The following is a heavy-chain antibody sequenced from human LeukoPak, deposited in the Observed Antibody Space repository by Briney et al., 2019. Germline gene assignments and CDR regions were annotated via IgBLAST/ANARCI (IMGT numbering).Heavy chain of an antibody. V-gene: IGHV4-59*01. Sequence: PSETLSLTCTVSGGSISSYYWSWIRQPPEKGLEWTGYIYYSGSTNYNPSLKSRVTISVDTSENQFSLKLTSVTAADTAVYYCARAGSSAYSIDYWGQGTLVTVSS. D-gene: IGHD3-22*01. CDR1: GGSISSYY. CDR2: IYYSGST. CDR3: ARAGSSAYSIDY. J-gene: IGHJ4*02.